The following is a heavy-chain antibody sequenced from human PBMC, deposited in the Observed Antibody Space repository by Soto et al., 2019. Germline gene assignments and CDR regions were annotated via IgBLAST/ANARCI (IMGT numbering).Heavy chain of an antibody. D-gene: IGHD2-8*01. CDR3: ARVAWASGGLYYLDS. V-gene: IGHV4-59*01. Sequence: KSXESLSLTCTVTGASIKNYYWSCIRQPPGKGLEWIGYIHYSGSTNFNPSLKTRVSISIDTSRNQFSLKLGSVIAADTAVYYCARVAWASGGLYYLDSWGQGTLVTVSS. J-gene: IGHJ4*02. CDR1: GASIKNYY. CDR2: IHYSGST.